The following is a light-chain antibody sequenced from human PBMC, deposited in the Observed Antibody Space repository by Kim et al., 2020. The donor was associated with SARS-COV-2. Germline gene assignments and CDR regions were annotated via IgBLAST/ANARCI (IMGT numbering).Light chain of an antibody. CDR1: QTISTW. CDR2: LAS. J-gene: IGKJ2*01. V-gene: IGKV1-5*03. Sequence: ASVGNRVTRTGRASQTISTWLAWYQQKPGKAPNLLIYLASTLESGVPSRFIGSGYGTQFTLTIDSLQTDDFATYYCQHYSRFPYTFGQGTKVDIK. CDR3: QHYSRFPYT.